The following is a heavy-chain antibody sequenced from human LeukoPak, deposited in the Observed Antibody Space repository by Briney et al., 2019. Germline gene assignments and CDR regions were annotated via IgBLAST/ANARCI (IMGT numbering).Heavy chain of an antibody. V-gene: IGHV1-46*01. Sequence: ASVKVSCKASGYTFTSYYMHWVRQPPGQGLEWMGIINPSGGRTRYAQKFQGRVTMTRDMSTSTVYMELSILRSEDTAVYYCARAMYYYDSSGYYYDYYYYMDVWGKGTTVTVSS. CDR1: GYTFTSYY. J-gene: IGHJ6*03. CDR3: ARAMYYYDSSGYYYDYYYYMDV. CDR2: INPSGGRT. D-gene: IGHD3-22*01.